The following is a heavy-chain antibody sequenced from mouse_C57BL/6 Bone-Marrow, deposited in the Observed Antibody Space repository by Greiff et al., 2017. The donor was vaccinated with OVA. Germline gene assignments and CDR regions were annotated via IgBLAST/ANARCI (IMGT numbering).Heavy chain of an antibody. Sequence: QVQLQQSGAELVKPGASVKLSCKASGYTFTEYTIHWVKQRSGQGLEWIGWFYPGSGSIKYNEKFKDKATLTADKSSSTVYMELSRLTSEDSAVYFCARHEGARGFYSRGYFDVWGTGTTVTVSS. CDR1: GYTFTEYT. J-gene: IGHJ1*03. CDR3: ARHEGARGFYSRGYFDV. V-gene: IGHV1-62-2*01. D-gene: IGHD2-5*01. CDR2: FYPGSGSI.